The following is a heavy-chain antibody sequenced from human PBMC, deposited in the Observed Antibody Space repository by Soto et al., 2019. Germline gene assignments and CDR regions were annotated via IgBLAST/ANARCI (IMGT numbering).Heavy chain of an antibody. CDR2: ISAYNGNT. D-gene: IGHD6-13*01. CDR1: GYTFTSYG. Sequence: QVQLVQSGAEVKKPGASVKVSCKASGYTFTSYGISWVRQAPGQGLEWMGWISAYNGNTNYAQKLQGRVTMTTDISTSTAYVELGSQRSDDTAVYYCARWAAAGSGGSWFDAWGQGTLVTVSS. J-gene: IGHJ5*02. V-gene: IGHV1-18*01. CDR3: ARWAAAGSGGSWFDA.